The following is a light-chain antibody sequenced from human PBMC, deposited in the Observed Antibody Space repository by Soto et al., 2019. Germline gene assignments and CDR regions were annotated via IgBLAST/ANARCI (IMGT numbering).Light chain of an antibody. CDR1: QSVSNW. CDR2: KAS. Sequence: DIQMTQSLSTLSASVGDRVTITCRASQSVSNWLAWYQQKPGKAPKLLIYKASSLESGVPSRFGGSGSGTEFTLTISSLQPDDFATYYCQQYNNYPWTFGQGTKVEIK. V-gene: IGKV1-5*03. CDR3: QQYNNYPWT. J-gene: IGKJ1*01.